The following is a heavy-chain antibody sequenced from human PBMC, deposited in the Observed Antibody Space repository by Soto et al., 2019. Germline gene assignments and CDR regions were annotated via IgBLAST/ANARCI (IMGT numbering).Heavy chain of an antibody. D-gene: IGHD2-15*01. CDR3: ARGAFDSAGYYRYAMDV. Sequence: GGSLRLSCAASGFTFSTHDMHWVRQATGKGLEWVSAIGTAGDTYYPGSVRGRFTISRENAKNSLYLEMKSLRAGDTAVYYCARGAFDSAGYYRYAMDVWGQGATVTVYS. CDR1: GFTFSTHD. J-gene: IGHJ6*02. CDR2: IGTAGDT. V-gene: IGHV3-13*01.